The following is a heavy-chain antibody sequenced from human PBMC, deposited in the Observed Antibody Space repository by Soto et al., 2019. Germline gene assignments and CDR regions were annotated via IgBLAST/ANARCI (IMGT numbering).Heavy chain of an antibody. Sequence: EVQLLDSGGRSVQPGGSLRLSCAASGFTCNNYAMTWVRQAPGKGLEWVSSISGSGTSTYYADSVRGRFIISRHNSKDTVYLQLNTLRAAATAMLFCAKDRGPYTTSSSTDWGQGTLVTVSS. CDR1: GFTCNNYA. D-gene: IGHD2-2*02. CDR3: AKDRGPYTTSSSTD. CDR2: ISGSGTST. V-gene: IGHV3-23*01. J-gene: IGHJ4*02.